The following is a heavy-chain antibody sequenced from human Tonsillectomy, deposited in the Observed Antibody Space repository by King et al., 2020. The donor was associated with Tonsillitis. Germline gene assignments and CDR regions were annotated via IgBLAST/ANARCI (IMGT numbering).Heavy chain of an antibody. Sequence: VQLQQWGAGLLKPSETLSLTCAVYGGSFSDSYWSWIRQPPGKGLEFIGEVNHSGSTNYNPSLQSRVIISVDTSKSQFSLNLSSMTAADTAVYFCARERRIPEYVGNDYMRAFDIWGRGTLVTVSS. D-gene: IGHD4-11*01. CDR3: ARERRIPEYVGNDYMRAFDI. J-gene: IGHJ3*02. CDR2: VNHSGST. V-gene: IGHV4-34*01. CDR1: GGSFSDSY.